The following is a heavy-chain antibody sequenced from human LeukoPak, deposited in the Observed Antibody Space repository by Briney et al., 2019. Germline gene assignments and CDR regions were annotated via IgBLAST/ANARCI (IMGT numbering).Heavy chain of an antibody. Sequence: SETLSLTCTVSGGSISSSSYYWGWIRQPPGKGLEWIGYIYYSGSTYYNPSLKSRLTISVDTSKNQFSLKLSSVTAADTAVYYCARVRSSSSPLYYYYYYMDVWGKGTTVTVSS. D-gene: IGHD6-6*01. CDR3: ARVRSSSSPLYYYYYYMDV. J-gene: IGHJ6*03. CDR2: IYYSGST. V-gene: IGHV4-30-4*08. CDR1: GGSISSSSYY.